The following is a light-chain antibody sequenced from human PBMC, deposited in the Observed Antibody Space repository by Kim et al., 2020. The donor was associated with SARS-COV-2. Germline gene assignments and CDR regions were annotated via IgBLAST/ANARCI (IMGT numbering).Light chain of an antibody. CDR1: QSERSR. CDR3: QQHSDWPPSLT. CDR2: DVA. J-gene: IGKJ4*01. V-gene: IGKV3-11*01. Sequence: PGERATLTCSARQSERSRFGWDQQKPGQATGPLLYDVANRTTGIPARFSCSGFGTDFTLTISSLEPEDFAVYYCQQHSDWPPSLTFGGGTKVDIK.